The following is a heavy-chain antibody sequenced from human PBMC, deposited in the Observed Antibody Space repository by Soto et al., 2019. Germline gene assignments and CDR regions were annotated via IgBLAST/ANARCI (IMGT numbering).Heavy chain of an antibody. Sequence: EVQLVESEGGLVQPGGSLRLSCEASGFIFTTSDMSWVRQAPGKGLEWISSITITGDTTHYADSVKGRFTISRDNSRNQVYLQMNSLGGRVTAVFYCAKGGGGDHGYWGQGTLVAVSS. J-gene: IGHJ4*02. V-gene: IGHV3-23*04. CDR1: GFIFTTSD. CDR3: AKGGGGDHGY. D-gene: IGHD3-16*01. CDR2: ITITGDTT.